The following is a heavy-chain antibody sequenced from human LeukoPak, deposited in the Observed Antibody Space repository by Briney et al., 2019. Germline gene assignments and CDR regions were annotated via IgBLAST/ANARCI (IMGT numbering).Heavy chain of an antibody. CDR3: VREGPKSRRGH. J-gene: IGHJ4*02. CDR1: GFTFDDYA. V-gene: IGHV3-43*02. CDR2: INGDGVGT. D-gene: IGHD2-2*01. Sequence: PGGSLRLSCAASGFTFDDYAMHWVRQAPGKGLEWISLINGDGVGTYYADSVKGRFTISRDNRKNTLFLQMNSLRGEDTALYYCVREGPKSRRGHWGQGALVTVSS.